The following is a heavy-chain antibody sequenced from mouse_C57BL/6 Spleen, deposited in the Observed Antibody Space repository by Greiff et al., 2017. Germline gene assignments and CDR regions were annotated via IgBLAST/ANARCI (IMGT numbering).Heavy chain of an antibody. CDR3: ARPIYYDYDGWFAY. CDR1: GFTFSSYG. Sequence: EVQLVESGGDLVKPGGSLKLSCAASGFTFSSYGMSWVRQTPDKRLEWVATISSGGSYTYYPDSVKGRFTISRDNAKNTLYLQMSSLKSEDTAMXYCARPIYYDYDGWFAYWGQGALVTVSA. D-gene: IGHD2-4*01. V-gene: IGHV5-6*01. CDR2: ISSGGSYT. J-gene: IGHJ3*01.